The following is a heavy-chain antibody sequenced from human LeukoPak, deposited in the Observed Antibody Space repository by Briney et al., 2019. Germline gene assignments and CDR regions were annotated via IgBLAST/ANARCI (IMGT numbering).Heavy chain of an antibody. CDR1: GFTFGDYA. CDR2: IRSKAYGGTT. V-gene: IGHV3-49*04. CDR3: TTDLEDYGSGSYLT. D-gene: IGHD3-10*01. Sequence: GGSLRLSCTASGFTFGDYAMSWVRQAPGKGLEWVGFIRSKAYGGTTDYAAPVKGRFTISRDDSKNTLYLQMNSLKTEDTAVYYCTTDLEDYGSGSYLTWGQGTLVTVSS. J-gene: IGHJ5*02.